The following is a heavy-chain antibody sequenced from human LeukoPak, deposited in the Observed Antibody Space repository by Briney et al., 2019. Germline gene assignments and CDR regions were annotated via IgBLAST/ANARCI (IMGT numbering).Heavy chain of an antibody. D-gene: IGHD3-22*01. J-gene: IGHJ4*02. CDR2: INHSGST. V-gene: IGHV4-34*01. CDR1: GGSFSGYY. CDR3: ARGSSQYYYDSSGYYLPFHY. Sequence: SETLSLTCAVYGGSFSGYYWSWIRQPPGKGLEWIGEINHSGSTNYNPSLKSRVTISVDTSKNQFSLKLSSVTAADTAVYYCARGSSQYYYDSSGYYLPFHYWGQGTLVAVSS.